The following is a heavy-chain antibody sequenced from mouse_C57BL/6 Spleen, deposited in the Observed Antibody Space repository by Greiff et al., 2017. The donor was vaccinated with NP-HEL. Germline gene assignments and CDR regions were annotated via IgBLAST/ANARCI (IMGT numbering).Heavy chain of an antibody. V-gene: IGHV1-53*01. Sequence: QVQLQQPGTELVKPGASVKLSCKASGYTFTSYWMHWVKQRPGQGLEWIGNINPSNGGTNYNEKFKSKATLTVDKSSSTAYMQSSSLTSDDSAVYYCAIPYYYGSIYWYFDVWGTGTTVTVSS. D-gene: IGHD1-1*01. CDR3: AIPYYYGSIYWYFDV. CDR2: INPSNGGT. J-gene: IGHJ1*03. CDR1: GYTFTSYW.